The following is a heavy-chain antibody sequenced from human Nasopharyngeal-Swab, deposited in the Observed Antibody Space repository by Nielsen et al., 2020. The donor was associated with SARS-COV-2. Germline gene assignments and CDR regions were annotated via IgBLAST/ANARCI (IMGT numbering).Heavy chain of an antibody. Sequence: SETLSLTCTVSGASLNYYYWSWIRQPPGKGLEWIGYISHNSGTNYNPSLKSRVTMFMDTSKNQFSLKLRSVTAADTAVYYCAKEGATGWFDPWGQGTLVTVSS. V-gene: IGHV4-59*01. CDR1: GASLNYYY. CDR3: AKEGATGWFDP. CDR2: ISHNSGT. J-gene: IGHJ5*02.